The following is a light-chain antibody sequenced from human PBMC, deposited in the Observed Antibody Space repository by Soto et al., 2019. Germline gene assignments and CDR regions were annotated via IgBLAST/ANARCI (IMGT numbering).Light chain of an antibody. CDR2: DVS. J-gene: IGLJ1*01. Sequence: QSALTQPASVSGSPGQSITISCTGTSSDVGGYNYVSWYQQHPGKAPKLMIYDVSNRPSGVSNRFSGSKSGNTASLTISGLPADDEADYYCSSYTSSSTLYVLGTGTKLTVL. CDR3: SSYTSSSTLYV. CDR1: SSDVGGYNY. V-gene: IGLV2-14*01.